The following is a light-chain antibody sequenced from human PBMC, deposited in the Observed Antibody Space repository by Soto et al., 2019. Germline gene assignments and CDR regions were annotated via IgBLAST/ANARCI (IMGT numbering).Light chain of an antibody. CDR1: SSNIGAGFD. J-gene: IGLJ2*01. Sequence: QSVLTQPPSVSGAPGQRVTISCTGSSSNIGAGFDIHWYQQLPRTAPKLLIYDNNNRPSGVPDRFSGSKSGTSASLAITGLQDEDEADYYCQSYDSSLSGVVFGGGTKLTVL. CDR3: QSYDSSLSGVV. V-gene: IGLV1-40*01. CDR2: DNN.